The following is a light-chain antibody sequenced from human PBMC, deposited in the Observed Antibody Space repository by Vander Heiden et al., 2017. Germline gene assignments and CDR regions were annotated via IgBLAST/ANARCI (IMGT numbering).Light chain of an antibody. CDR2: AAS. Sequence: DIQMTQSPSSLSASLGDRVTIPSRAGQGISNYLAWYQQKPGKVPKLLIYAASTLQSGVPSRFSGSGSGTDFTLTISSLQPEDVATYYCQKYNSAPKWTFGQGTKVEIK. V-gene: IGKV1-27*01. J-gene: IGKJ1*01. CDR3: QKYNSAPKWT. CDR1: QGISNY.